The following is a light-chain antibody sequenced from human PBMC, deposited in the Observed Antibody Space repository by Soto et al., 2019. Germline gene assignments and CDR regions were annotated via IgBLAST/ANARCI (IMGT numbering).Light chain of an antibody. J-gene: IGLJ1*01. CDR1: SSDVGGYNF. V-gene: IGLV2-14*03. Sequence: QSVLTQPASVSGSPGQSITISCTGTSSDVGGYNFVYWYQQHPGKVPKLMIFDVNRRPSGVSDRFSGSKSGNTASLTISGLQAEDEGDYSCCSYTSSSTHVFGRGTKLTVL. CDR2: DVN. CDR3: CSYTSSSTHV.